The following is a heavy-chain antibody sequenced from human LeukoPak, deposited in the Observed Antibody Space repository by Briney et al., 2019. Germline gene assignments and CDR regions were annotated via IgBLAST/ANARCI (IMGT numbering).Heavy chain of an antibody. V-gene: IGHV3-15*01. CDR3: TTVTVCTGSSCPGAFDH. CDR2: IKSKTNGETT. D-gene: IGHD6-19*01. CDR1: GFTFSSYE. J-gene: IGHJ4*02. Sequence: GGSLRLSCAASGFTFSSYEMNWVRQAPGKGLEWVGRIKSKTNGETTDYAAPVKGRFTISRDDSKDTLFLQMNSLKTEDTAVYFCTTVTVCTGSSCPGAFDHWGQGTLVTVSS.